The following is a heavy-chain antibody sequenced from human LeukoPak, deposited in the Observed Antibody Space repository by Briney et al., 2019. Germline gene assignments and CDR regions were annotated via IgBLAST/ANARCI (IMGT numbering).Heavy chain of an antibody. D-gene: IGHD4-17*01. CDR3: ARPQVNDYGDCGI. V-gene: IGHV3-7*01. CDR2: IKQDGSEK. Sequence: PGGSLRLSCAASGLTFSSYWMSWVRQAPGKGLVWEANIKQDGSEKYYVDSVKGRFTISRDNAKNSLYLQMNSLRAEDTAVYYCARPQVNDYGDCGIWGQGTMVAVSS. CDR1: GLTFSSYW. J-gene: IGHJ3*02.